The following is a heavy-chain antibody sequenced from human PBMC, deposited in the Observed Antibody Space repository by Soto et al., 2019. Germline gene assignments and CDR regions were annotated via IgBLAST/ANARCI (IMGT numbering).Heavy chain of an antibody. J-gene: IGHJ4*02. CDR3: ARPIGNSWLDY. V-gene: IGHV6-1*01. Sequence: LQTLSVTCAISGDGVSSSSVTCNWIRQSPSRGLEWLGRTYYRSKWYFDYAVSVKSRITINPDTSKNQFSLQLNSVTPEDTAVYYCARPIGNSWLDYWGQGALVTVPQ. CDR1: GDGVSSSSVT. CDR2: TYYRSKWYF. D-gene: IGHD6-13*01.